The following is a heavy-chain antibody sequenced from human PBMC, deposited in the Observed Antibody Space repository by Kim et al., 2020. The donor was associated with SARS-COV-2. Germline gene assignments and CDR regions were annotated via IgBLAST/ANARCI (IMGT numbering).Heavy chain of an antibody. V-gene: IGHV3-43*02. Sequence: GGSLRLSCAASGFTFDDYAMHWVRQAPGKGLEWVSLISGDGGSTYYADYVKGRFTISRDNSKNSLYLQMNSLRTEDTALYYCAKAAELATHHLNNYYYYGMDVWGQGTTVTVSS. CDR1: GFTFDDYA. CDR3: AKAAELATHHLNNYYYYGMDV. CDR2: ISGDGGST. D-gene: IGHD1-26*01. J-gene: IGHJ6*02.